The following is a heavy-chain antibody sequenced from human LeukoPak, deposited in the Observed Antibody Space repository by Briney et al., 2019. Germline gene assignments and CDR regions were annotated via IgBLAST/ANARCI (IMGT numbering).Heavy chain of an antibody. J-gene: IGHJ4*02. CDR1: GFTFSNYV. CDR2: ISSNGGST. CDR3: ARVCRSSWYGNFDY. Sequence: GGSLRLSCAASGFTFSNYVMHWVRQAPGKGLEYVSAISSNGGSTYYANSVKGRFTISRDNSKNTLYLQMGSLRAEDMAVYYCARVCRSSWYGNFDYWGQGTLVTVSS. D-gene: IGHD6-13*01. V-gene: IGHV3-64*01.